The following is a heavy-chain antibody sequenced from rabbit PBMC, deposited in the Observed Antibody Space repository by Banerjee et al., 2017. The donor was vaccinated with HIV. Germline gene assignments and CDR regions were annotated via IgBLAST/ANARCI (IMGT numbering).Heavy chain of an antibody. V-gene: IGHV1S45*01. D-gene: IGHD8-1*01. CDR2: IYTGDGST. CDR1: GFDFSSYYM. J-gene: IGHJ4*01. Sequence: QEQLKETGGGLVQPGGSLTLSCKASGFDFSSYYMSWVRQAPGKWLEWIGCIYTGDGSTYYASWAKGRFTISKTSSTTVTLQMTSLTAADTATYFCARRDYGSSTYYDLWGPGTLVTVS. CDR3: ARRDYGSSTYYDL.